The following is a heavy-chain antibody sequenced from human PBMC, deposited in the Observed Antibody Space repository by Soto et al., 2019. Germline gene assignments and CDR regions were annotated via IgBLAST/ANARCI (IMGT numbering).Heavy chain of an antibody. CDR3: ARRSWASHNPRYYYGMDV. Sequence: GASVKVSCKASGYTFTSYGISWVRQAPGQGLEWMGWISAYNGNTNYAQKLQGRVTMTTDTSTSTAYMELRSLRSDDTAVYYCARRSWASHNPRYYYGMDVWGQGTTVTVSS. J-gene: IGHJ6*02. CDR1: GYTFTSYG. V-gene: IGHV1-18*01. D-gene: IGHD1-1*01. CDR2: ISAYNGNT.